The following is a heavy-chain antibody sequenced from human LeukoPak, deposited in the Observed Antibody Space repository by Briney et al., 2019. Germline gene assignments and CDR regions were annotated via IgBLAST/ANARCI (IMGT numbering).Heavy chain of an antibody. CDR3: ARSGSRRGYSGYDGGWLDP. Sequence: ASVKVSCKASGYTFTSYDINWVRQATGQGLEWMGWMNPNSGNTGYAQKFQGRVTMTRNTSISTAYMELSSLRSEDTAVYYCARSGSRRGYSGYDGGWLDPWGQGTLVTVSS. CDR1: GYTFTSYD. V-gene: IGHV1-8*01. D-gene: IGHD5-12*01. J-gene: IGHJ5*02. CDR2: MNPNSGNT.